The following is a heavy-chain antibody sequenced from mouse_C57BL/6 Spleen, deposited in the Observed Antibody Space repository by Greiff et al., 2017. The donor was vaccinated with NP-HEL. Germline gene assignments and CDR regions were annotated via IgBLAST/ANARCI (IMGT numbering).Heavy chain of an antibody. D-gene: IGHD1-1*01. CDR2: ISSGGSYT. CDR1: GFTFSSYG. CDR3: ARLYYYGSSKRYFDV. Sequence: EVQVVESGGDLVKPGGSLKLSCAASGFTFSSYGMSWVRQTPDKRLEWVATISSGGSYTYYPDSVKGRCTISRDNAKNTLYLQMSSLKSEDTAMYYCARLYYYGSSKRYFDVWGTGTTVTVSS. J-gene: IGHJ1*03. V-gene: IGHV5-6*01.